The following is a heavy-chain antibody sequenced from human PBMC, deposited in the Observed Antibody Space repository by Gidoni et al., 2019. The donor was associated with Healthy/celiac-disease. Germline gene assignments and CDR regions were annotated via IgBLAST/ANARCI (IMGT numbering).Heavy chain of an antibody. CDR2: IYPGDSDT. J-gene: IGHJ4*01. V-gene: IGHV5-51*01. CDR3: ARGEVTGHPYFDY. CDR1: GTAFTTYW. Sequence: EVQLVQSGAEVTKPGASLKISCKTSGTAFTTYWIGWVRQMPGKGLEWMGIIYPGDSDTRYSPSFQGQVTISADKSISIAYLQWSSLKASDTAMYYCARGEVTGHPYFDYWGQGTLVTVSS. D-gene: IGHD1-20*01.